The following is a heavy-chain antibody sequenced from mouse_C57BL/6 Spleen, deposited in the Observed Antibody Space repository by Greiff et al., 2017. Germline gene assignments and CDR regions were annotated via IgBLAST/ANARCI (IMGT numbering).Heavy chain of an antibody. J-gene: IGHJ2*01. CDR3: ARYYDGYYPYYFDY. V-gene: IGHV1-80*01. CDR2: IYPGDGDT. D-gene: IGHD2-3*01. CDR1: GYAFSSYW. Sequence: VMLVESGAELVKPGASVKISCKASGYAFSSYWMNWVKQRPGKGLEWIGQIYPGDGDTNYNGKFKGKATLTADKSSSTAYMQLSSLTSEDSAVYFCARYYDGYYPYYFDYWGQGTTLTVSS.